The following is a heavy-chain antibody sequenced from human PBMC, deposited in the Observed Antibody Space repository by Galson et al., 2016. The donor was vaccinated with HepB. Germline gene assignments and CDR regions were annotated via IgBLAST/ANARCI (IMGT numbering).Heavy chain of an antibody. CDR2: ISGSGGST. J-gene: IGHJ4*02. Sequence: SLRLSCAASGLTFSSYGMTWVRQAPGKGLEWVSSISGSGGSTYYADSVKGRFTISRDNSKNTLYLQMNSLRAEDTAVYYCARRYCIATTCYDFDYWGQGSLVTVSS. V-gene: IGHV3-23*01. D-gene: IGHD2-15*01. CDR1: GLTFSSYG. CDR3: ARRYCIATTCYDFDY.